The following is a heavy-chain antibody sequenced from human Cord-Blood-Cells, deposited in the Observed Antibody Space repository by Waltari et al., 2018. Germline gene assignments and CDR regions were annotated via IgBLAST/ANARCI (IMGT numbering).Heavy chain of an antibody. D-gene: IGHD6-6*01. CDR3: ATDQIAARPGYYYYYYMDV. Sequence: QVQLVQSGAEVKKPGASVKVSCKVSGYTLTELSMHWVRPAPGTGLEWMGGFDPEDGETIYAQKFQGRVTMTEDTSTDTAYMELSSLRSEDTAVYYCATDQIAARPGYYYYYYMDVWGKGTTVTVSS. J-gene: IGHJ6*03. CDR1: GYTLTELS. CDR2: FDPEDGET. V-gene: IGHV1-24*01.